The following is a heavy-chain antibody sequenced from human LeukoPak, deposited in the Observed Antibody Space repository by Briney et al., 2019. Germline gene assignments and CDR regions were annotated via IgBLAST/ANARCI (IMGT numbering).Heavy chain of an antibody. Sequence: SQTLSLTCAISGDSVSSNSAAWNWIRQSPSRGLEWLGRTYYRSKWYNDYAVSVKSRITINPDTSKNQFSLQLNSVTPEDTAVYYCARAQYDFWSGATNGIDYWGQGTLVTVSS. D-gene: IGHD3-3*01. V-gene: IGHV6-1*01. CDR1: GDSVSSNSAA. CDR3: ARAQYDFWSGATNGIDY. J-gene: IGHJ4*02. CDR2: TYYRSKWYN.